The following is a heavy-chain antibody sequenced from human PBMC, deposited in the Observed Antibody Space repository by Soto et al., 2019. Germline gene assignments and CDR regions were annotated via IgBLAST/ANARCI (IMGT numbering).Heavy chain of an antibody. CDR3: AREAPLLNWFDP. D-gene: IGHD2-15*01. CDR2: IYYSGST. V-gene: IGHV4-59*01. CDR1: GGSISSYY. Sequence: PSETRSRTWPVAGGSISSYYWSWIRQPPWKGLEWTGYIYYSGSTNYNPSLKSRVTISVDTSKNQFSLKLSSVTAAHTAVYYCAREAPLLNWFDPWGQGTLVTVSS. J-gene: IGHJ5*02.